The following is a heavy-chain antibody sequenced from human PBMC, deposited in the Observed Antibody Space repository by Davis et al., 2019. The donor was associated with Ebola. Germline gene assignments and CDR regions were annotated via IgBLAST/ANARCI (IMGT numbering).Heavy chain of an antibody. CDR1: GFTVSSNY. CDR3: ARDEAGFPIDY. CDR2: IYSGGST. Sequence: GESLKISCAASGFTVSSNYMSWVRQAPGKGLEWVSVIYSGGSTYYADSVKGRFTISRDNSKNTLYLQMNSLRAEDTAVYYCARDEAGFPIDYWGQGTLITVSS. D-gene: IGHD1-14*01. J-gene: IGHJ4*02. V-gene: IGHV3-53*01.